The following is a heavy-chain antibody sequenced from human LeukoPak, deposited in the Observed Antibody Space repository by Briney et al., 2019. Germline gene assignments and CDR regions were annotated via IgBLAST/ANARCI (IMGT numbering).Heavy chain of an antibody. D-gene: IGHD3-16*01. Sequence: GESLRLSCAASGFTSSTYSMNWVRQAPGKGLEWVSYVSSGSSTKYYADSVRGRFAISRDNAKNSLYLQMNSLTAEDTAVYYCARLRSYGHYYDAMDVWGQGTTVTVSS. CDR2: VSSGSSTK. J-gene: IGHJ6*02. CDR1: GFTSSTYS. CDR3: ARLRSYGHYYDAMDV. V-gene: IGHV3-48*04.